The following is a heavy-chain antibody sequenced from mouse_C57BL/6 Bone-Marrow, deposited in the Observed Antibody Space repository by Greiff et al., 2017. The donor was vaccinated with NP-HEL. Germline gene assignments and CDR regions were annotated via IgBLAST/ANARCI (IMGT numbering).Heavy chain of an antibody. CDR2: INPNNGGT. CDR1: GYTFTDYY. CDR3: ARRKKTLLYFDY. V-gene: IGHV1-26*01. Sequence: EVQLQQSGPELVKPGASVKISCKASGYTFTDYYMNWVKQSHGKSLEWIGDINPNNGGTSYNQKFKGKATLTVDKSSSTAYMELRSLTSEDSAVYYCARRKKTLLYFDYWGQGTTLTVSS. J-gene: IGHJ2*01. D-gene: IGHD2-1*01.